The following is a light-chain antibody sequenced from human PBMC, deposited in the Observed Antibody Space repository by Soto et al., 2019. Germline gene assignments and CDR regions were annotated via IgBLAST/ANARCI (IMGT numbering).Light chain of an antibody. J-gene: IGLJ2*01. CDR1: SSNIGAGYD. V-gene: IGLV1-40*01. Sequence: QSVLTQPPSVSGAPGQRVTISCTGSSSNIGAGYDVHWYHQLPRTAPKLLIYVTTNRPSGVPDRFSGSESSTSASLAIAGLQAEDEGDYYCQSYDNSLSGLIFGGGTKLTVL. CDR2: VTT. CDR3: QSYDNSLSGLI.